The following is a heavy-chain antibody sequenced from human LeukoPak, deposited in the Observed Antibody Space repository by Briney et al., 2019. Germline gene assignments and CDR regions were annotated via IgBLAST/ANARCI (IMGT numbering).Heavy chain of an antibody. D-gene: IGHD4-17*01. CDR1: RGTFSSYA. J-gene: IGHJ4*02. CDR3: AREEGMHGDYSFDY. V-gene: IGHV1-69*13. Sequence: SVKVSCKASRGTFSSYAISWVRQSPGQGLEGMGGIIPIFGTANYAQKFQGRVTITADESTSTAYMELSSLRSEDTTVYYCAREEGMHGDYSFDYWGQGTLVTVSS. CDR2: IIPIFGTA.